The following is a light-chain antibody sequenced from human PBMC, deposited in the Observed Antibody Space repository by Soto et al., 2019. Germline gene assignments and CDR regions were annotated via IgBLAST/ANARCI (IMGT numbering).Light chain of an antibody. CDR2: EVT. J-gene: IGLJ2*01. CDR3: SSFTSSSTVL. Sequence: QSALTQPASVCGSLGQSITISCSGTSSDVGGYNYVSWYQHHPGKDPKVVIFEVTKRPSGVSSRFSGSKSGNTASLTVSGLQAEDEGDYYCSSFTSSSTVLFGGGTKLTVL. CDR1: SSDVGGYNY. V-gene: IGLV2-14*01.